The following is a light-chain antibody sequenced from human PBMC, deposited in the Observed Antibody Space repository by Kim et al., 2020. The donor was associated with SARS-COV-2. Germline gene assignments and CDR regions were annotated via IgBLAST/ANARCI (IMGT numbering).Light chain of an antibody. CDR1: ESVRTN. Sequence: EIVMTQSPATLYVFPGERATLSCRASESVRTNLAWYQQKPGQAPRLLIDGASSRAAGIPARFSGSGSGTEFTLTISSLQSEDSAVYYCQQYHNWPPWTFGQGTKVDI. J-gene: IGKJ1*01. V-gene: IGKV3-15*01. CDR2: GAS. CDR3: QQYHNWPPWT.